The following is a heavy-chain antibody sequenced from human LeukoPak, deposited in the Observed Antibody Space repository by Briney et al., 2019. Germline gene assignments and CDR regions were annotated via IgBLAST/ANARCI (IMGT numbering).Heavy chain of an antibody. Sequence: PGGSLRLSCADPGFIFSSYSMNWVRQAPGKGVEWISYITSSVCITYYADSVKVRFTISRDNAKNSLFLQMNSLRAEDTAVYYCAKTGGANWFDHWGQGTLVTVSS. CDR1: GFIFSSYS. J-gene: IGHJ5*02. D-gene: IGHD1-26*01. CDR3: AKTGGANWFDH. V-gene: IGHV3-48*01. CDR2: ITSSVCIT.